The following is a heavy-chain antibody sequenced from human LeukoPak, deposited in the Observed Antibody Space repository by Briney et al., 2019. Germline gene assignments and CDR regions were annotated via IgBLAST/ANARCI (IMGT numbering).Heavy chain of an antibody. J-gene: IGHJ4*02. D-gene: IGHD4-17*01. Sequence: GGSLRLSCAASGFTFSSYWMYWVRQAPGKGLVWVSRINSDGSRTSYADPVKGRFTISRDNAKNTLYLQMNSLRAEDTAVYYCARGGDYSWEAVPWWGQGTLVTVSS. CDR3: ARGGDYSWEAVPW. CDR2: INSDGSRT. CDR1: GFTFSSYW. V-gene: IGHV3-74*01.